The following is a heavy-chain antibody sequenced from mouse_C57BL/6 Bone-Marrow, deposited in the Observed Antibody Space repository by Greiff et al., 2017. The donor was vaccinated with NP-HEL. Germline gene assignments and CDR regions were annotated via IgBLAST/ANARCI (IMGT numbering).Heavy chain of an antibody. CDR2: IRLKSDNYAT. CDR1: GFTFSNYW. J-gene: IGHJ3*01. D-gene: IGHD3-3*01. Sequence: EVKLQESGGGLVQPGGSMKLSCVASGFTFSNYWMNWVRQSPEKGLEWVAQIRLKSDNYATHYAESVKGRFTISRDDSKSSVYLQMNNLRAEDTGIYYCTGGRSTRGFAYWGQGTLVTVSA. CDR3: TGGRSTRGFAY. V-gene: IGHV6-3*01.